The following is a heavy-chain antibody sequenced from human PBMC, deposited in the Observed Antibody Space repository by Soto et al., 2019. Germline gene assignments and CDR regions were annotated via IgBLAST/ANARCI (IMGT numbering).Heavy chain of an antibody. D-gene: IGHD2-2*01. CDR1: GYTFTNYA. J-gene: IGHJ6*03. CDR2: INAGNGNT. Sequence: QVQLVQSGAEVEKPGASVKVSCKASGYTFTNYAVHWVHQAPGQRLEWMGWINAGNGNTRFSQNLQGRVTITRDTSARTVYMELSSLRSEDTAVYYCARGHLAVVPVASWFYYMDVWGKGTTVTVSS. CDR3: ARGHLAVVPVASWFYYMDV. V-gene: IGHV1-3*01.